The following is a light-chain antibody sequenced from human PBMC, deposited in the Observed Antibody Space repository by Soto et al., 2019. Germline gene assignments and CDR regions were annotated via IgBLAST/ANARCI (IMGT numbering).Light chain of an antibody. CDR3: QQNYGTPGT. V-gene: IGKV1-39*01. CDR2: GAS. Sequence: IQLTQSPSSLSASVGDSVTITCRASQGITSYLAWYQQKPGKAPNLLIYGASTLQSGVPSRFSGSGSGTEFTLTISSLQPEDFATYYCQQNYGTPGTFGQGTKVDIK. CDR1: QGITSY. J-gene: IGKJ1*01.